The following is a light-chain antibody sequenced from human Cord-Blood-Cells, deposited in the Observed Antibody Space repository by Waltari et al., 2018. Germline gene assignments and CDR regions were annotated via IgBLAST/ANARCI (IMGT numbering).Light chain of an antibody. CDR3: QQYNNWPRT. CDR1: QRVSSN. J-gene: IGKJ1*01. CDR2: GAS. V-gene: IGKV3-15*01. Sequence: EIVMTQSPATLSVSPGERATLSCRASQRVSSNLAWYQQKPGQAPRLLIDGASPGATGIPARFSGSGAGTEFTLTISGLQSEDFAVYYGQQYNNWPRTFGQGTKVEIK.